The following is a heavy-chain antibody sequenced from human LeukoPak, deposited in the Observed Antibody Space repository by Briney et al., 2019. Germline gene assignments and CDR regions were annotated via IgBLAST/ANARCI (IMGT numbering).Heavy chain of an antibody. V-gene: IGHV4-4*07. Sequence: SETLSLTCTVSGGSISSYYWSWIRQPAGKGLEWIGRIYTSGSTNYNPSLKSRVTMSVDTSKNQFSLKLSSVTAADTAVYYRARDNLYDSPSTFDYWGQGTLVTVSS. J-gene: IGHJ4*02. D-gene: IGHD2/OR15-2a*01. CDR1: GGSISSYY. CDR2: IYTSGST. CDR3: ARDNLYDSPSTFDY.